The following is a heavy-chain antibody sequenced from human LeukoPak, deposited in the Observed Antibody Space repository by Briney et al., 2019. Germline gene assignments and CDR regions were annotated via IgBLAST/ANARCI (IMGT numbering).Heavy chain of an antibody. CDR2: INHSGST. J-gene: IGHJ4*02. D-gene: IGHD2-15*01. V-gene: IGHV4-34*01. CDR3: AAGHCSGGSCYSGY. Sequence: SETLSLTCAVYGGSFSGYYWSWIRQPPGKGLEWIGEINHSGSTNYNPSLESRVTISVDTSKNQFSLKLSSVTAADTAVYYCAAGHCSGGSCYSGYWGQGTLVTVSS. CDR1: GGSFSGYY.